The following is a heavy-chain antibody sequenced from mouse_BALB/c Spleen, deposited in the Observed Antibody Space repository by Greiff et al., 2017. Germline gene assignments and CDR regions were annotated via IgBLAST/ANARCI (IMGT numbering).Heavy chain of an antibody. CDR3: ARGVRPYAMDY. CDR1: GFNIKDTY. V-gene: IGHV14-3*02. D-gene: IGHD2-14*01. J-gene: IGHJ4*01. CDR2: IDPANGNT. Sequence: EVKLQESGAELVKPGASVKLSCTASGFNIKDTYMHWVKQRPEQGLEWIGRIDPANGNTKYDPKFQGKATITADTSSNTAYLQLSSLTSEDTAVYYCARGVRPYAMDYWGQGTSVTVSS.